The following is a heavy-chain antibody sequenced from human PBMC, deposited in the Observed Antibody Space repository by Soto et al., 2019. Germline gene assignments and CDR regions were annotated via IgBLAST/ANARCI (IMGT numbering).Heavy chain of an antibody. Sequence: PSETLSLTCAVYGGSFSGYYWSWIRQPPGKGLEWIGEINHSGSTNYNPSLKSRVTTSVDTSKNQFSLKLSSVTAADTAVYYCARVGDYVWGSYRPSRYFDYWGQGTLVTVSS. J-gene: IGHJ4*02. CDR2: INHSGST. CDR3: ARVGDYVWGSYRPSRYFDY. V-gene: IGHV4-34*01. D-gene: IGHD3-16*02. CDR1: GGSFSGYY.